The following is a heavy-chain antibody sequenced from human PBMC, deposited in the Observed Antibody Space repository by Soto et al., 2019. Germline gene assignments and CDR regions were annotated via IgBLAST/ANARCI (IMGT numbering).Heavy chain of an antibody. V-gene: IGHV3-53*01. CDR1: GFIVSTNY. Sequence: EVQLVESGGGLIRPGGSLRLSCAASGFIVSTNYMAWVRQAPGKGLEWVSSIYSDGSTYYVDSVKGRFTISRDNSKNTLYLPVNRLRAEDTAVYYGAQARSTVAGLFDYWGQGTLVTVSS. CDR2: IYSDGST. J-gene: IGHJ4*01. CDR3: AQARSTVAGLFDY. D-gene: IGHD6-19*01.